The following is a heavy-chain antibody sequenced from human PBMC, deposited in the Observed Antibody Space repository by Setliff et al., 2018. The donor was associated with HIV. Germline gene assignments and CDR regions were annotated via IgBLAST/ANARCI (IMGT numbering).Heavy chain of an antibody. Sequence: SVKVSCKAYGGTFSNYGISWARQAPGQGLEWMGGIIPIFGTANYAQKFQGRVTITADASTSTAYMELSSLSSEDTAVYYCARDQPTVYYTSWYDSGEYNWFDPWGQGTLVTVSS. V-gene: IGHV1-69*13. CDR2: IIPIFGTA. D-gene: IGHD6-13*01. CDR1: GGTFSNYG. J-gene: IGHJ5*02. CDR3: ARDQPTVYYTSWYDSGEYNWFDP.